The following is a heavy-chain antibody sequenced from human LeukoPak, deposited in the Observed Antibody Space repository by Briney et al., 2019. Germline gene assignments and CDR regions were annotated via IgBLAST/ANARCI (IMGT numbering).Heavy chain of an antibody. J-gene: IGHJ3*02. CDR1: GGSFSGYY. V-gene: IGHV4-34*01. CDR2: INHSGST. D-gene: IGHD1-1*01. CDR3: AKGNRGDNWNDPVIGFDI. Sequence: PSETLSLTCAVYGGSFSGYYLNWIRQPPGKGLEWIGEINHSGSTNYNPSLKRRVTISIDTSKNQFSLNLRFVTAADTAVYYCAKGNRGDNWNDPVIGFDIWGQGTMVTVSS.